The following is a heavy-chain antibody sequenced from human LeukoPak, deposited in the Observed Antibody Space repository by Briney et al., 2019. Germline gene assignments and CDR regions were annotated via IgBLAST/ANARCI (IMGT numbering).Heavy chain of an antibody. CDR1: GGSISSYY. CDR3: ARGEYCSGGSCYSNYYYYMDV. V-gene: IGHV4-59*01. J-gene: IGHJ6*03. Sequence: SETLSLTCTVSGGSISSYYWSWIRQPPGKGLEWIGYIHYSGSTHYNPSLRSRVTISVDTSKNQFSLKLSSVTAADTAVYYCARGEYCSGGSCYSNYYYYMDVWGKGTTVTISS. D-gene: IGHD2-15*01. CDR2: IHYSGST.